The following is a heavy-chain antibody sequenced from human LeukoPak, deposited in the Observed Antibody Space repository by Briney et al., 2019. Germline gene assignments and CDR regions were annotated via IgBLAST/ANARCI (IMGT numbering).Heavy chain of an antibody. Sequence: GGSLRLSCAASGFTFSTYSMNWVRQAPGKGLEWVSHITSSSSSLYYADSVKGRFTISRDNAKNSLYLQMNSLTAEDTAVYYCARDRGGVIVSHFFDYWGQGALVTVSS. D-gene: IGHD3-16*02. CDR1: GFTFSTYS. CDR2: ITSSSSSL. V-gene: IGHV3-48*01. CDR3: ARDRGGVIVSHFFDY. J-gene: IGHJ4*02.